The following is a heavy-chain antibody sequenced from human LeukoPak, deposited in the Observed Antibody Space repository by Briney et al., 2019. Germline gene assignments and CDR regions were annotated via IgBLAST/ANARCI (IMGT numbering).Heavy chain of an antibody. CDR1: GGSISSYY. D-gene: IGHD3-3*01. J-gene: IGHJ2*01. V-gene: IGHV4-59*12. CDR2: IYYSGST. Sequence: SETLSLTCTVSGGSISSYYWSWIRQPPGKGLEWIGYIYYSGSTNYNPSLKSRVTISVDTSKNQFSLKLSSVTAADTAVYYRARVRSAYWYFDLWGRGTLVTVSS. CDR3: ARVRSAYWYFDL.